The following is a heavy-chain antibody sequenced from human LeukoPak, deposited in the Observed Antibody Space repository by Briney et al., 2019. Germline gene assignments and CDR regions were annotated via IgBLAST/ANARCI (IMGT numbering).Heavy chain of an antibody. J-gene: IGHJ4*02. V-gene: IGHV3-30*02. CDR2: VRYDGINI. Sequence: GGSLRLSCVASGFTFSNFGMHWVRQAPGKGLEWVTFVRYDGINIHYRDSVRGRFTISRDDSKNTLYLDMNSLRPDDTAMYYCARGRVTGDYVRDFDYWGQGTLVTVSS. CDR1: GFTFSNFG. D-gene: IGHD4-17*01. CDR3: ARGRVTGDYVRDFDY.